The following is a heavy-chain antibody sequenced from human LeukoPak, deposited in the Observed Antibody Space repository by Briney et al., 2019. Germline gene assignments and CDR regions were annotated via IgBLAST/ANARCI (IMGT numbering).Heavy chain of an antibody. D-gene: IGHD3-3*01. V-gene: IGHV4-59*08. CDR1: GGSISSYY. Sequence: PSETLSLTCTVSGGSISSYYWSWIRQPPGKGLEWIGYIYYSGSTNYNPSLKSRVTISVDTSKNQFSLKLSSVTAAGTAVYYCAISYDFWSGYYNSPDAFDIWGQGAMVTVSS. CDR3: AISYDFWSGYYNSPDAFDI. J-gene: IGHJ3*02. CDR2: IYYSGST.